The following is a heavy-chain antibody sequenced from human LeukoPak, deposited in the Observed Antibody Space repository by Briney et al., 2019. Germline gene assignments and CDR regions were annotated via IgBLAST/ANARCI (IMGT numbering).Heavy chain of an antibody. V-gene: IGHV1-69*13. D-gene: IGHD2-15*01. CDR2: IIPIFGTA. J-gene: IGHJ4*02. CDR3: ASSNERGIVVVAATPFDY. CDR1: GGTFSNYA. Sequence: GASVNVSCKAYGGTFSNYAINWIRQAPGPGLEWMGGIIPIFGTANYAQKFQGRVTITADESTSTAYMELSSLRSEDTAVYYCASSNERGIVVVAATPFDYWGQGTLVTVSS.